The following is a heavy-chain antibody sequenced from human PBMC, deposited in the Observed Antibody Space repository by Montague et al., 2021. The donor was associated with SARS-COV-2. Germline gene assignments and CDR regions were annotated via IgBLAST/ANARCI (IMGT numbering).Heavy chain of an antibody. CDR1: GFTFISYW. V-gene: IGHV3-7*05. J-gene: IGHJ6*03. Sequence: SLRLSCAASGFTFISYWMSWVRQAPGKGLAWVANIKQDGREKYYVDSVKGRFTISRDNAKNSLYLQMNSLRAEDTAVYYCAREPGPYYDILTGLTVGYMDVWGKGTTVTVSS. D-gene: IGHD3-9*01. CDR3: AREPGPYYDILTGLTVGYMDV. CDR2: IKQDGREK.